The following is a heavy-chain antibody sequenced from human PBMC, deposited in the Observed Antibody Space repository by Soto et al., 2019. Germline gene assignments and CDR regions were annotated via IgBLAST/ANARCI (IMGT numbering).Heavy chain of an antibody. Sequence: PGESLKISCKASGYSFTRYWISWVRQMPGKGLEWMGRLDPSDSNTSYSPSFQGHVTFSAGKSIGTAYLQWSSLKASDTAMYYCAGGGVRGVITRTRDYYGMDVWGKGNTVTVSS. CDR2: LDPSDSNT. J-gene: IGHJ6*04. CDR3: AGGGVRGVITRTRDYYGMDV. CDR1: GYSFTRYW. D-gene: IGHD3-10*01. V-gene: IGHV5-10-1*01.